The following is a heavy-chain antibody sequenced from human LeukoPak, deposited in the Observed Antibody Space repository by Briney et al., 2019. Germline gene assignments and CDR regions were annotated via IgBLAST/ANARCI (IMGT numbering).Heavy chain of an antibody. CDR2: ISSSSGFT. D-gene: IGHD3-16*01. CDR1: GFTFSDYY. CDR3: ARGSPPGD. Sequence: PGGSLRLSCAASGFTFSDYYMTWIRRAPGKGLEWVSYISSSSGFTKYADSVRGRFTISRDNAKNSLYLQMNTLRVDDTAVYSCARGSPPGDWGQGTLVTVSS. V-gene: IGHV3-11*05. J-gene: IGHJ4*02.